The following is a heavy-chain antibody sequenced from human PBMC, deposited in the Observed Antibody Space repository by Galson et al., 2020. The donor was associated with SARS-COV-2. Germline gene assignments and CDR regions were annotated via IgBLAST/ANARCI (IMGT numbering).Heavy chain of an antibody. CDR1: GYTFTSYY. V-gene: IGHV1-46*01. Sequence: ASVKVSCKASGYTFTSYYMHWVRQAPGQGLEWMGIINPSGGSTSYAQKFQGRVTMTRDTSTSTVYMELSSLRSEDTAVYYCARGQIKGYCSSTSCLGGFDYWGQGTLVTVSS. CDR2: INPSGGST. D-gene: IGHD2-2*01. CDR3: ARGQIKGYCSSTSCLGGFDY. J-gene: IGHJ4*02.